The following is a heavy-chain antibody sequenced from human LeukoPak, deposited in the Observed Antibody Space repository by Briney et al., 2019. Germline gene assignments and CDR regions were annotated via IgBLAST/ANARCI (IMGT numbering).Heavy chain of an antibody. CDR3: ARDLGGAARITNNPDY. CDR2: ISSSSSYI. J-gene: IGHJ4*02. CDR1: GFTFSSYS. D-gene: IGHD6-6*01. Sequence: GGSLRLSCAASGFTFSSYSMNWVRQAPGKGLEWVSSISSSSSYIYYADSVKGRFTISRDNAKNSLYLQMNSLRAEDTAVYYCARDLGGAARITNNPDYWGQGTLVTVSS. V-gene: IGHV3-21*01.